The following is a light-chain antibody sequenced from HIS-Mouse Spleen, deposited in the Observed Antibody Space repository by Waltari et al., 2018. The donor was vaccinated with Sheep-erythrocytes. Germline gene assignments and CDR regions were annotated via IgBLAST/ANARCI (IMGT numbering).Light chain of an antibody. V-gene: IGLV2-11*01. Sequence: QSALTQPRSVSGSPGQSVTISCTGPSSDVGGYNYVSWYQQHPGKAPKLMIYDVSKRPSGVPYRFSGSKSGNTASLTISGLQAEDEADYYCCSYAGSYNHVFATGTKVTVL. CDR1: SSDVGGYNY. CDR3: CSYAGSYNHV. J-gene: IGLJ1*01. CDR2: DVS.